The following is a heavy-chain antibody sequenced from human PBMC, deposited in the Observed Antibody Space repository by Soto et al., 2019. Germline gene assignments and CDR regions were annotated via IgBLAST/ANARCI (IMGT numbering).Heavy chain of an antibody. J-gene: IGHJ4*02. CDR3: ARYYGFDY. CDR2: ISGSGDST. V-gene: IGHV3-23*01. Sequence: EVQLLESGGGLVQPGGSLRLSCAASGFTFAKYAMSWVRQAPGKGLEWVSGISGSGDSTYYGDSVKVRFTISRDNAQNTLYLEMNTLRAEDTAIYFCARYYGFDYWGQGSLVTVSS. D-gene: IGHD3-3*01. CDR1: GFTFAKYA.